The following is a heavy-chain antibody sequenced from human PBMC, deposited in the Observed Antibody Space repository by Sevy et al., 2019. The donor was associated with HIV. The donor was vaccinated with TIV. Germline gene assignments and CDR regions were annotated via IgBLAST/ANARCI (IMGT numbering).Heavy chain of an antibody. D-gene: IGHD3-10*01. CDR1: GFNVGDYV. CDR3: TRAMYYHDSGSYYGMDV. CDR2: IRSKAYGETR. V-gene: IGHV3-49*03. Sequence: GGSLRLSCRASGFNVGDYVMNWFRQAPGKGLDWVGFIRSKAYGETREYAASVKGRVTISREDSKGIAYLQMNRLKTEDTGRYYCTRAMYYHDSGSYYGMDVWGQGTTVTVSS. J-gene: IGHJ6*02.